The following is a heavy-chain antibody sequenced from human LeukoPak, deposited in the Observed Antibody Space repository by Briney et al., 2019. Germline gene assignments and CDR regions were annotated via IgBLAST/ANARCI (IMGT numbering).Heavy chain of an antibody. V-gene: IGHV4-59*01. D-gene: IGHD3-16*01. J-gene: IGHJ4*02. Sequence: SETLCLTCTVSGDSISGYFWSWMRQSPGKGLECIGYTHYSGSTSYNPSLTSRVTISLDTSKNQFYLRLSSVTASDTAFYYCARDQRRDYGDFFDNWGQGTLVTVSS. CDR2: THYSGST. CDR3: ARDQRRDYGDFFDN. CDR1: GDSISGYF.